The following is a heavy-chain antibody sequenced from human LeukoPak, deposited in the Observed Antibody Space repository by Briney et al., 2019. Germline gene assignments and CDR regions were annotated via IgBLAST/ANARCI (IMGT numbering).Heavy chain of an antibody. V-gene: IGHV4-38-2*02. J-gene: IGHJ4*02. Sequence: SETLSLTCTVSGYSLSSGYYWGWIRQPPGKGLEWIGSIYHSGSTYYNPSLKSRVTISVDTSKNQFSLKLSSVTAADTAVYYCARVQLWPPSQFDYWGQGTLVTVSS. CDR3: ARVQLWPPSQFDY. CDR1: GYSLSSGYY. D-gene: IGHD5-18*01. CDR2: IYHSGST.